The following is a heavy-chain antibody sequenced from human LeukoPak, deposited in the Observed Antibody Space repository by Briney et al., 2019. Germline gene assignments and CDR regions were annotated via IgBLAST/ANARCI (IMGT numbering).Heavy chain of an antibody. CDR2: FDPDGGRT. D-gene: IGHD6-13*01. CDR1: GYTLTEFS. J-gene: IGHJ6*02. V-gene: IGHV1-24*01. CDR3: ARGPRIAAAVRYYYGMDV. Sequence: GASLKVSCKVSGYTLTEFSMNWVRQAPGKGLEWMGGFDPDGGRTNYAQSFKGRVTMTEDTSTNTVYMELSSLRAEDTAVYYCARGPRIAAAVRYYYGMDVWGQGTTVTVSS.